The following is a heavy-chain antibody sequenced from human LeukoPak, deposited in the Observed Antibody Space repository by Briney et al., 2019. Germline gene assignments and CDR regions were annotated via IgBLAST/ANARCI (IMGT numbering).Heavy chain of an antibody. Sequence: GGSLRLSCAAAGFTFSNYDMEWVRHPTGKPLEWVSHIGTGGDTYYPTPVKGRFTISRDNAKNSLYLQMNSLRAEDTAVYYCARREEYYDYVWGSYRSSGFDYWGQGTLVTVSS. CDR2: IGTGGDT. D-gene: IGHD3-16*02. CDR3: ARREEYYDYVWGSYRSSGFDY. CDR1: GFTFSNYD. J-gene: IGHJ4*02. V-gene: IGHV3-13*01.